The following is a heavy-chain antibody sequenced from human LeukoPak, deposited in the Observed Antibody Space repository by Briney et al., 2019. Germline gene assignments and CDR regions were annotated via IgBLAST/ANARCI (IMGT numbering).Heavy chain of an antibody. V-gene: IGHV4-39*01. D-gene: IGHD3-3*01. CDR1: GGSPSSSNYY. J-gene: IGHJ4*02. CDR3: ARLGAGPTYYDFWSGYSSFYFDY. Sequence: ETLSLTCTVSGGSPSSSNYYWGWIRQPPGTGLEWIGGIHYSGNTYYNPSLKSRVTISIDTSKNQFSLKLSSVTAADTAVYYCARLGAGPTYYDFWSGYSSFYFDYWGQGTLVTVSS. CDR2: IHYSGNT.